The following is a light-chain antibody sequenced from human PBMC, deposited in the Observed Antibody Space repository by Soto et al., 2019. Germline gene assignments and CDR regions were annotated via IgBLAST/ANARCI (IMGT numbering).Light chain of an antibody. CDR1: QNISTN. J-gene: IGKJ5*01. V-gene: IGKV3-15*01. CDR3: QQNNRWPHIT. Sequence: IVMTQSPGTLSVPPAQRSTLSCRASQNISTNLAWYQQKPGQAPRLLLLSASSRLSDIPARFSGSGSGTEFTLTISRLQSEDSAVYFCQQNNRWPHITFGQGTRLEIK. CDR2: SAS.